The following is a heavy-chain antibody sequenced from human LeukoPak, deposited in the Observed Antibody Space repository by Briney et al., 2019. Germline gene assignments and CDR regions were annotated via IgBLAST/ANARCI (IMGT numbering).Heavy chain of an antibody. Sequence: GGSLRLSCAASGFTFSSYGMHWVRQAPGKGLEWVAFVRPDGSNKYYADSVKGRFTISRDNSKNTLYLQMNTPRAEDTAIFYCATDLGGARGYFDYWGQGTLVTVSS. V-gene: IGHV3-30*02. CDR1: GFTFSSYG. CDR2: VRPDGSNK. J-gene: IGHJ4*02. CDR3: ATDLGGARGYFDY. D-gene: IGHD1-26*01.